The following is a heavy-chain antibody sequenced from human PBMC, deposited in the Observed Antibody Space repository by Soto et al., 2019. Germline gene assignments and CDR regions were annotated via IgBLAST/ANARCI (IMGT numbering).Heavy chain of an antibody. D-gene: IGHD6-6*01. Sequence: ASVKVSCKASGYTFTSYDINWVRQATGQGLEWMGWMSPNSGNTGYAQKFQGRVTMTRNTSISTAYMELSSLRSEDTAVYYCVRSRSIAAPVHWGQGTLVTVSS. CDR2: MSPNSGNT. V-gene: IGHV1-8*01. J-gene: IGHJ4*02. CDR1: GYTFTSYD. CDR3: VRSRSIAAPVH.